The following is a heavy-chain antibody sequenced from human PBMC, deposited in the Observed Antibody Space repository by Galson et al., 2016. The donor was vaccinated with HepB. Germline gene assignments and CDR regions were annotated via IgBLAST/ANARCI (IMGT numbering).Heavy chain of an antibody. CDR1: GFTFSTYS. D-gene: IGHD1-14*01. J-gene: IGHJ4*02. Sequence: SLRLSCAASGFTFSTYSMNWLRQAPGKGLEWVSHISSGSSNIYYADSVKGRFTISRDNAHNSLYLQMNSLRAEDSAVYYCAGDSGRTGAWDYWGRGTLVTVSS. V-gene: IGHV3-48*01. CDR2: ISSGSSNI. CDR3: AGDSGRTGAWDY.